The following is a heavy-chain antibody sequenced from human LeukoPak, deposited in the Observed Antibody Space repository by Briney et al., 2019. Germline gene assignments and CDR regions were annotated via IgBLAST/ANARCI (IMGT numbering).Heavy chain of an antibody. J-gene: IGHJ4*02. CDR2: ISSSGSTI. CDR3: AKAYGIVVVIAH. CDR1: GFTFSDYY. D-gene: IGHD3-22*01. V-gene: IGHV3-11*01. Sequence: GGSLRLSCAASGFTFSDYYMSWIRQAPGKGLEWVSYISSSGSTIYCADSVKGRFTISRDNSKNTLYLQMNSLRAEDTAVYYCAKAYGIVVVIAHWGQGTLVTVSS.